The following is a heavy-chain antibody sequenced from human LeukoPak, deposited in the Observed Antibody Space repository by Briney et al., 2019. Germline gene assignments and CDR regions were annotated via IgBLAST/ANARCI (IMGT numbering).Heavy chain of an antibody. J-gene: IGHJ4*02. CDR1: GFTFSSYG. V-gene: IGHV3-30*02. CDR3: AKYRYSGSYYFDY. Sequence: GGSLRLSCAASGFTFSSYGMHWVRQAPGKGLEWVAFIRYDGSNKYYADSVKGRFTISRDNSKNTLYLQMNSLRAEDTAVYYCAKYRYSGSYYFDYWGQGTLVTVSS. D-gene: IGHD1-26*01. CDR2: IRYDGSNK.